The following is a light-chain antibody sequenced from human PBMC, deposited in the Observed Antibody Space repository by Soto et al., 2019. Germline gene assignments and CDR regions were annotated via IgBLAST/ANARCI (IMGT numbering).Light chain of an antibody. CDR1: QSISSW. CDR2: DAS. CDR3: QQYRA. J-gene: IGKJ1*01. Sequence: GDRVTITCRASQSISSWLAWYQQKPGKAPKLLIYDASSLESGVPSRFSGSGSGTEFTLTISSLQPDDFATYYCQQYRAFGQGTK. V-gene: IGKV1-5*01.